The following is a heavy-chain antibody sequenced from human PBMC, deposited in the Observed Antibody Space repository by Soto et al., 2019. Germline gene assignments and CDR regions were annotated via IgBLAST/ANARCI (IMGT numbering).Heavy chain of an antibody. J-gene: IGHJ3*02. V-gene: IGHV4-4*07. CDR3: ARGPLYSSWTGPGAFDI. CDR2: IYTSGST. CDR1: GGSISSYY. D-gene: IGHD6-13*01. Sequence: QVQLQESGPGLVKPSETLSLTCTVSGGSISSYYWSWIRQPAGKGLEWIGRIYTSGSTNYNPSLKSRVTMSVDTSKNQFSLKLSSVTAADTAVYYCARGPLYSSWTGPGAFDIWDQGTMVTVSS.